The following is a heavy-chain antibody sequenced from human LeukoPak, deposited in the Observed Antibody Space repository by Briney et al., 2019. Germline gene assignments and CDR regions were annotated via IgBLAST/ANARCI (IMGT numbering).Heavy chain of an antibody. Sequence: PGGSLRLSCAASGFTFSSYSMNWVRQAPGKGLEWVSSISSSSSYIYYADSVKGRFTISRDNAKNSLYLQMNSLRAEDTAVYYCASIAVAGPASHDYWGQGTLVTVSS. D-gene: IGHD6-19*01. J-gene: IGHJ4*02. CDR1: GFTFSSYS. CDR3: ASIAVAGPASHDY. V-gene: IGHV3-21*01. CDR2: ISSSSSYI.